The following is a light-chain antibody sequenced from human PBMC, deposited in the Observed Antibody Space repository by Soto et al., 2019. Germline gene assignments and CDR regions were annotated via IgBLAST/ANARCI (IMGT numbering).Light chain of an antibody. J-gene: IGKJ1*01. CDR2: GAS. Sequence: EMVLTQSPDTLSLSPGERATLSCKASQSVSSSYLAWYQQRPGQAPRLLIHGASKRATGIPDRFSGRGSGTDFTLTISSLQSEDFAVYFCQQYNIWPLWTFGQGTKVDIK. CDR1: QSVSSSY. V-gene: IGKV3-20*01. CDR3: QQYNIWPLWT.